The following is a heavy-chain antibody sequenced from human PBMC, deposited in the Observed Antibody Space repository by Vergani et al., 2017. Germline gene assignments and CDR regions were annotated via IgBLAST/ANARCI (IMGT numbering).Heavy chain of an antibody. V-gene: IGHV3-30*02. Sequence: QVQLVESGGGVVQRGGSLRLSCATFGFTLSNYDMQWIRQGPGKGLEFVAFLQFDGSNQYYADSVKGRFTLSRDFSKNTLYLQMNSLRTDDTATYYCAKHFRGWGIDYWGQGTQVIVSS. J-gene: IGHJ4*02. CDR1: GFTLSNYD. CDR3: AKHFRGWGIDY. D-gene: IGHD3-16*01. CDR2: LQFDGSNQ.